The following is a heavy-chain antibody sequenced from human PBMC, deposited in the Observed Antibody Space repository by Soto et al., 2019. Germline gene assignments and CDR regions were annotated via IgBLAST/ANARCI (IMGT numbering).Heavy chain of an antibody. CDR3: ARGRIGRSGSDYFDY. CDR2: IGTAGDT. CDR1: GFTFSSYD. Sequence: LRLSCAASGFTFSSYDMHWVRQATGKGLEWVSAIGTAGDTYYPGSVKGRFTISRENAKNSLYLQMNSLRAGDTAVYYCARGRIGRSGSDYFDYWGQGTLVTVSS. V-gene: IGHV3-13*01. J-gene: IGHJ4*02. D-gene: IGHD1-26*01.